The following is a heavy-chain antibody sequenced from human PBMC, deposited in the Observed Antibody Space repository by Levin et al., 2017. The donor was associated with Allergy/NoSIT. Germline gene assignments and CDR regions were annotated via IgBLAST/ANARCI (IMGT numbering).Heavy chain of an antibody. D-gene: IGHD6-13*01. CDR3: ARKYTTRWSDAFDI. CDR2: IIPISGAS. Sequence: GGSLRLSCKASGGTFNTFAISWVRQAPGQGLEWVGDIIPISGASLYAQKFQGRVTITADESTSTAYMDLSSLRSEDTAVYYCARKYTTRWSDAFDIWGQGTMVIVSS. CDR1: GGTFNTFA. V-gene: IGHV1-69*01. J-gene: IGHJ3*02.